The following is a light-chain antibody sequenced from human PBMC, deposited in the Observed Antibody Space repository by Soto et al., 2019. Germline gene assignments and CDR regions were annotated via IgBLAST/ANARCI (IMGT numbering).Light chain of an antibody. CDR1: QSVNDG. J-gene: IGKJ4*01. V-gene: IGKV1-5*03. CDR2: KTS. CDR3: QQYKTFPLT. Sequence: DIQVTQSPSSLSASVGDRVIITCRASQSVNDGLAWYQQKPGEVPKLLIYKTSNLETGVPSRFSGSGSGTEFTLTISSLQPDDFATYYCQQYKTFPLTFGGGTRVDIK.